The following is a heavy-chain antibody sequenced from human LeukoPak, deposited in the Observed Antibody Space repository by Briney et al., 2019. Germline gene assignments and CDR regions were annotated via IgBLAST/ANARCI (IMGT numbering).Heavy chain of an antibody. D-gene: IGHD1-26*01. CDR3: ARGREIHGASDIKLEDY. CDR2: ISPSSGDT. CDR1: GYTFTDYY. Sequence: ASVKVSCKTSGYTFTDYYMHWVRQAPGQGREWMGWISPSSGDTSYAQKFQGRVTMTRDTSISTVDMDLSGLTSDDTAVFYCARGREIHGASDIKLEDYWGQGTLVTVSS. V-gene: IGHV1-2*02. J-gene: IGHJ4*02.